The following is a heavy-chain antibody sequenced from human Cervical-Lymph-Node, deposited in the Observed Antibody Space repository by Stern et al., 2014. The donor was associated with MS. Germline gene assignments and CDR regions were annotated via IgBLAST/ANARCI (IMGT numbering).Heavy chain of an antibody. CDR1: GFTFSSYA. CDR2: ISGSGGST. D-gene: IGHD3-9*01. Sequence: EMQLVESGGGLVQPGGSLRLSCAASGFTFSSYAMSWVRQTPGKGLEWVSAISGSGGSTYYADSVKGRFTISRDNSKNTLYLQMNSLRAEDTAVYYCAKDLDYDILTGYSDYWGQGTLVTVSS. J-gene: IGHJ4*02. CDR3: AKDLDYDILTGYSDY. V-gene: IGHV3-23*04.